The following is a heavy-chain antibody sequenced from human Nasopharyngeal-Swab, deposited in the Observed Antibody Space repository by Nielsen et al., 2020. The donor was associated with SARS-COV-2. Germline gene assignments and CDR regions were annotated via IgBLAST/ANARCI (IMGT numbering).Heavy chain of an antibody. D-gene: IGHD2-2*01. CDR3: ARDRVVPAAMWAYYYYYGMDV. J-gene: IGHJ6*02. Sequence: WIRQPPGKGLEWIGYIYYSGSTYYNPSLKSQVTISVDTSKNQFSLKLSSVTAADTAVYYCARDRVVPAAMWAYYYYYGMDVWGQGTTVTVSS. V-gene: IGHV4-31*01. CDR2: IYYSGST.